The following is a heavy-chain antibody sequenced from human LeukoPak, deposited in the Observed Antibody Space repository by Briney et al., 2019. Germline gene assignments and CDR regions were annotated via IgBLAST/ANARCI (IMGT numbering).Heavy chain of an antibody. CDR2: IYYSGST. Sequence: SETLSLTCTVSGGSISSSSYYWGWIRQPPGKGLEWIGSIYYSGSTYYNPSLKSRVTIPVDTSKNQFSLKLSSVTAADTAVYYCARARRRKIVVVTARDSAFDYWGQGTLVTVSS. J-gene: IGHJ4*02. V-gene: IGHV4-39*07. D-gene: IGHD2-21*02. CDR1: GGSISSSSYY. CDR3: ARARRRKIVVVTARDSAFDY.